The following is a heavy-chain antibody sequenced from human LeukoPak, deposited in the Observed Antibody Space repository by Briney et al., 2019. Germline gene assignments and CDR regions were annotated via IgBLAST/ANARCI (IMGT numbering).Heavy chain of an antibody. CDR2: INPNSGGT. CDR1: GYTFTSYY. V-gene: IGHV1-2*06. Sequence: ASVKVSCKASGYTFTSYYTHWVRQAPGQGLEWMGRINPNSGGTNYAQKFQGRVTMTRDTSISTAYMELSRLRSDDTAVYYCAREVRYDSSGYYRSHYFDYWGQGTLVTVSS. J-gene: IGHJ4*02. CDR3: AREVRYDSSGYYRSHYFDY. D-gene: IGHD3-22*01.